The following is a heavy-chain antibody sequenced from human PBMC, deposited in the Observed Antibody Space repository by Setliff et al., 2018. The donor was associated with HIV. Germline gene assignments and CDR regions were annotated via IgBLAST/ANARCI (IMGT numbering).Heavy chain of an antibody. V-gene: IGHV4-38-2*02. CDR2: IHYTVIS. CDR1: GDSISSDFY. Sequence: PSETLSLTCTVSGDSISSDFYWGWIRQPPGKGLEWIGSIHYTVISDINPSLKRRATISLDRPKIQFSLKLSSVTAADTAVYYCARDQSDWFYWGQGTLFTVSS. D-gene: IGHD3-3*01. CDR3: ARDQSDWFY. J-gene: IGHJ4*02.